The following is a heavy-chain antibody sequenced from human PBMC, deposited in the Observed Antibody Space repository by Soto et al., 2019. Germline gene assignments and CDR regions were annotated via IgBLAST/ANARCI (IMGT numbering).Heavy chain of an antibody. D-gene: IGHD6-19*01. CDR3: ARSVAVPGAHIGY. J-gene: IGHJ4*02. CDR2: VYYTGST. Sequence: PSETLSLTCSVSGGFISGSYWSWIRQSPGKGLEWLGYVYYTGSTNYSPSLRSRVSISVDTSKNEFSLRLSSVTAADTAVYFCARSVAVPGAHIGYWGQGTQVTVSS. V-gene: IGHV4-59*01. CDR1: GGFISGSY.